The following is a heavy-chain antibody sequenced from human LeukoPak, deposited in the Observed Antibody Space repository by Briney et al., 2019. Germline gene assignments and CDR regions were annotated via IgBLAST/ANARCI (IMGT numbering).Heavy chain of an antibody. Sequence: SETLSLTCTVSGGSMSRYYWSWIRQPPGKGLEWIGDIYYSGSTNYNPSLTNYNPSLKSRLTISVDTSKSHFSLKLSSVTAADTAVYYCATMTTVTTGDYFDYWGQGTLVTVSS. CDR2: IYYSGSTNYNPSLT. V-gene: IGHV4-59*01. J-gene: IGHJ4*02. D-gene: IGHD4-17*01. CDR1: GGSMSRYY. CDR3: ATMTTVTTGDYFDY.